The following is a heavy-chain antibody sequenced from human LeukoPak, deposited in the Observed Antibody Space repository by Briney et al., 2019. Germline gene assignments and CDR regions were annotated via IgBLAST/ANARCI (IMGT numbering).Heavy chain of an antibody. CDR3: AKATEGDIVVVPAAMDYYGMDV. D-gene: IGHD2-2*01. V-gene: IGHV3-48*04. CDR2: ISSSSSTI. J-gene: IGHJ6*02. Sequence: GGSLRLSCAASGFTFSSYSMNWVRQAPGKGLEWVSYISSSSSTIYYADSVKGRFTISRDNAKNSLYLQMNSLRAEDTAVYYCAKATEGDIVVVPAAMDYYGMDVWGQGTTVTVSS. CDR1: GFTFSSYS.